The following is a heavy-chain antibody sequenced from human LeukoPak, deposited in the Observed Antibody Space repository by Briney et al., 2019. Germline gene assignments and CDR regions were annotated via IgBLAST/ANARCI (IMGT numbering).Heavy chain of an antibody. D-gene: IGHD2-2*01. CDR3: ARAGIVVVPAAKGDYFDY. J-gene: IGHJ4*02. CDR1: GGSISSGGYY. CDR2: IYYSGST. V-gene: IGHV4-31*01. Sequence: SETLSLTCTVSGGSISSGGYYWSWLRQHPGKGLEMIGYIYYSGSTYYNPSLKSLVTISVDTSKNQFSLKLSSVTAADTAVYYCARAGIVVVPAAKGDYFDYWGQGTLVTVSS.